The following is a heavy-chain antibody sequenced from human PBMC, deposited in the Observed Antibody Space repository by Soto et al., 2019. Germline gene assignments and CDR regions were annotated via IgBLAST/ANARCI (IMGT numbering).Heavy chain of an antibody. D-gene: IGHD2-21*01. CDR2: IIPILGIA. CDR3: ARGEVGVVSARTFDF. Sequence: QVQLVQSGAEVKKPGSSVKVSCKASGGTFSSYTISWVRQAPGQGLEWMGRIIPILGIANYAQKIQGRVTITADKSTSKAYMELSSLRSEDTGVYYCARGEVGVVSARTFDFLGQGTLVTVSS. V-gene: IGHV1-69*02. CDR1: GGTFSSYT. J-gene: IGHJ4*02.